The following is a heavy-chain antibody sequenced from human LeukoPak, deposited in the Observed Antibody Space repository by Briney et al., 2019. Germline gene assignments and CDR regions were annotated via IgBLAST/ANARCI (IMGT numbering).Heavy chain of an antibody. CDR2: ISSSSSYI. CDR3: ARTSTGWSLDY. D-gene: IGHD6-19*01. Sequence: GGSPRLSCAVSGFTFSSYSVNWVRQAPGKGLEWVSSISSSSSYIYYADSLKGRFTISRDNPKNSLYLQMNSLRAEDTAVYYCARTSTGWSLDYWGQGTLVTVSS. J-gene: IGHJ4*02. V-gene: IGHV3-21*01. CDR1: GFTFSSYS.